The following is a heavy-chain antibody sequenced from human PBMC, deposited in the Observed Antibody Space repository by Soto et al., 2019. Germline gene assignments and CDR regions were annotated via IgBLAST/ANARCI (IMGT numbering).Heavy chain of an antibody. Sequence: EVQLVESGGGLVQPGESLRLSCAASGFSLSNYWMSWVRQAPGKGLEWVANIKHDGSEKNYVDSVKGRFTISRDNAENSLDLQMNSLRAEDTAVYYCARDAYCSGGSCYVYWGQGTLVTVSS. CDR3: ARDAYCSGGSCYVY. V-gene: IGHV3-7*04. J-gene: IGHJ4*02. CDR2: IKHDGSEK. D-gene: IGHD2-15*01. CDR1: GFSLSNYW.